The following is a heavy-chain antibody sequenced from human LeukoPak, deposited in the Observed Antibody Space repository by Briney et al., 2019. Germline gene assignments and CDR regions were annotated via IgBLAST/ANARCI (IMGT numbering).Heavy chain of an antibody. D-gene: IGHD1-26*01. J-gene: IGHJ4*02. CDR1: GGSISSGSYY. CDR3: ARDSAEPYYYDY. V-gene: IGHV4-39*07. CDR2: IYHSGST. Sequence: PSETLSLTCTVSGGSISSGSYYWSWIRQPPGKGLEWIGSIYHSGSTYYNPSLKSRVTISVDTSKNQFSLKLSSVTAADTAVYYCARDSAEPYYYDYWGQGTLVTVSS.